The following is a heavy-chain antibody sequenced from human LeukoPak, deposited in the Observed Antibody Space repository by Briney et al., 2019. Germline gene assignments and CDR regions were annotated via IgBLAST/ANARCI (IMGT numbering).Heavy chain of an antibody. J-gene: IGHJ6*03. CDR3: ATSPVEFLEWISGDYYYMDV. D-gene: IGHD3-3*01. CDR2: IYFSGST. V-gene: IGHV4-59*01. Sequence: PSETLSLTCTVSGGSISSYYWSWIRQPPGKGLEWIGYIYFSGSTNYNPSLKSRVTISVDTSKNQFSLKRSSVTAADTAVYYCATSPVEFLEWISGDYYYMDVWGKGTTVTVSS. CDR1: GGSISSYY.